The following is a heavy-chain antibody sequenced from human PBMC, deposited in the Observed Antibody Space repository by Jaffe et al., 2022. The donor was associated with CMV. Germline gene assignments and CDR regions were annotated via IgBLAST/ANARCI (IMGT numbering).Heavy chain of an antibody. CDR2: MSGSGSYK. D-gene: IGHD3-9*01. V-gene: IGHV3-21*06. CDR3: ARHTYYDVLTG. J-gene: IGHJ4*01. CDR1: GVDITPYS. Sequence: EMELVESGGGLVARGGSLRLSCAASGVDITPYSMNWVRQAPGKGLEWVSSMSGSGSYKFYADSVKGRFTISRDNAKGSLFLQMNNLRVEDTAVYFCARHTYYDVLTGWGPGTLVTVSS.